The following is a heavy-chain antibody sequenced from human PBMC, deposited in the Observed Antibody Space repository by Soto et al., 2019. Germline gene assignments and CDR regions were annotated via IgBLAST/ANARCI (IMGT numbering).Heavy chain of an antibody. CDR3: ARGRAIVVVAATYAFDI. V-gene: IGHV1-69*01. CDR2: IIPIFGTA. D-gene: IGHD2-15*01. Sequence: QVQLVQSGAEVKKPGSSVKVSCKASGGTFSSYAISWVRQAPGQGLEWMGGIIPIFGTANYAQKFQGRVTITADESTSTAYMELSSLTSEDTAVYYCARGRAIVVVAATYAFDIWGQGTMVTVSS. J-gene: IGHJ3*02. CDR1: GGTFSSYA.